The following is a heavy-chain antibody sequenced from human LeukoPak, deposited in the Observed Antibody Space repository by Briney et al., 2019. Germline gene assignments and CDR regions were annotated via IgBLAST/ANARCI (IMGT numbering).Heavy chain of an antibody. J-gene: IGHJ2*01. CDR3: ARDAERLPILRWWYFDL. V-gene: IGHV4-39*07. CDR1: GGSISSSSYY. D-gene: IGHD4-23*01. CDR2: IYYSGST. Sequence: SETLSLTCTVSGGSISSSSYYWGWIRQPPGKGLEWIGSIYYSGSTYYNPSLKSRVTISVDTSKNQFSLKLSSVTAADTAVYYCARDAERLPILRWWYFDLWGRGTLVTVSS.